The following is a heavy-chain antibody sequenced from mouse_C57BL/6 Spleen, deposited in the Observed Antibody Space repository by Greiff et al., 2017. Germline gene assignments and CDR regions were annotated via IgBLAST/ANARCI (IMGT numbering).Heavy chain of an antibody. Sequence: EVKLVESGEGLVKPGGSLKLSCAASGFTFSSYAMSWVRQTPEKRLEWVAYISSGGDYIYYADTVKGRFTIASDNARNTLYLQMSSLKSEDTAMYYCTREGYYEAYWGQGTLVTVSA. CDR3: TREGYYEAY. D-gene: IGHD2-3*01. J-gene: IGHJ3*01. CDR1: GFTFSSYA. CDR2: ISSGGDYI. V-gene: IGHV5-9-1*02.